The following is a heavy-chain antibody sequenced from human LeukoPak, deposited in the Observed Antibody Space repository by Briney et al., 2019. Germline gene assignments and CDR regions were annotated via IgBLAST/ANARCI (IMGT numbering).Heavy chain of an antibody. CDR2: INPKSGDT. CDR1: GYSFIGYY. V-gene: IGHV1-2*02. CDR3: ARDFDDFWSGYNNYFDC. Sequence: ASVKVSCKASGYSFIGYYLHWVRQAPGQGPEWMGWINPKSGDTNYAQKFQGRVTMTRDTSINTAYMDLSSLRSDDTAVYYCARDFDDFWSGYNNYFDCWGQGTLVTVSS. D-gene: IGHD3-3*01. J-gene: IGHJ4*02.